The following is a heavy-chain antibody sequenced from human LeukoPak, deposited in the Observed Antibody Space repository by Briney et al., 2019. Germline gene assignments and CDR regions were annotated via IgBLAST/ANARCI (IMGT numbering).Heavy chain of an antibody. V-gene: IGHV4-61*01. CDR1: GYSISSGYY. J-gene: IGHJ4*02. Sequence: SETLSLTCTVSGYSISSGYYWSWIRQPPGKGLEWIGYIYYSGSTNYNPSLKSRVTISVDTSKNQFSLKLSSVTAADTAVYYCARGRGVSANLDYWGQGTLVTVSS. D-gene: IGHD3-10*01. CDR3: ARGRGVSANLDY. CDR2: IYYSGST.